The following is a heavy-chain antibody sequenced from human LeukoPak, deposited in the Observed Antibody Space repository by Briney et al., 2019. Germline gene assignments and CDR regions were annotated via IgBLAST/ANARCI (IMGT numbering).Heavy chain of an antibody. CDR2: IYYSGST. Sequence: PSQTLSLTCTVSGGSISSGGYYWSWIRQHPGKGLEWIGYIYYSGSTYYNPSLKSRVTISVDTSKNQLSLKLSSVTAADTAVYYCARDRDYYGSGSPDYYGMDVWGQGTTVTVSS. J-gene: IGHJ6*02. D-gene: IGHD3-10*01. V-gene: IGHV4-31*03. CDR1: GGSISSGGYY. CDR3: ARDRDYYGSGSPDYYGMDV.